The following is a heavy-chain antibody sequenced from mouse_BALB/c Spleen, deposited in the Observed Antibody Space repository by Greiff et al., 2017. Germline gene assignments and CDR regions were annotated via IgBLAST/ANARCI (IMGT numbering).Heavy chain of an antibody. D-gene: IGHD1-1*01. CDR3: AKDYYYGSSYAMDY. CDR2: IYPYNGGT. V-gene: IGHV1S29*02. CDR1: GYTFTDYN. Sequence: EVQLKESGPELVKPGASVKISCKASGYTFTDYNMHWVKQSHGKSLEWIGYIYPYNGGTGYNQKFKSKATLTVDNSSSTAYMELRSLTSEDSAVYYCAKDYYYGSSYAMDYWGQGTSVTVSS. J-gene: IGHJ4*01.